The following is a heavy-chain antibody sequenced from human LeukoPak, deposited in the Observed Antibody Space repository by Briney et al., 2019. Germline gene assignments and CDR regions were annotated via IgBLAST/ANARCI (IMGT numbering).Heavy chain of an antibody. Sequence: SETLSLTCTVSGGSISSYYWSWIRQPPGKGLEWIGYIYYSGSTNYNPSLKSRVTISVDTSKNQFSLKLSSVTAADTAVYYCARAPSGGYYYDSSGYWFDYWGQGTLVTVSS. CDR2: IYYSGST. D-gene: IGHD3-22*01. J-gene: IGHJ4*02. V-gene: IGHV4-59*08. CDR3: ARAPSGGYYYDSSGYWFDY. CDR1: GGSISSYY.